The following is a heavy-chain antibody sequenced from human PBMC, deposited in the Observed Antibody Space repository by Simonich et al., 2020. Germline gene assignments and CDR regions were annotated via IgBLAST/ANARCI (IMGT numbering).Heavy chain of an antibody. V-gene: IGHV1-2*02. CDR1: GYTFTGYY. D-gene: IGHD6-13*01. CDR2: INPNRGGT. CDR3: ARDSYSSWYFDL. J-gene: IGHJ2*01. Sequence: QVQLVQSGAEVKKPGASVKVSCKASGYTFTGYYMHWVRQAPGQGLEWMGWINPNRGGTNDEQKFQGRVTMTRDTSISTAYMELSRLRSDDTAVYYCARDSYSSWYFDLWGRGTLVTVSS.